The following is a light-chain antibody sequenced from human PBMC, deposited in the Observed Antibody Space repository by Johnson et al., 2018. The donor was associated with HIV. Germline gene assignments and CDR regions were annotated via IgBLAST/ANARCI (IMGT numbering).Light chain of an antibody. J-gene: IGLJ1*01. CDR2: ENN. V-gene: IGLV1-51*02. CDR1: SSNIGNNY. Sequence: QSVLTQPPSVSAAPGQKVTISCSGSSSNIGNNYVSWYQQLPGTAPKLLIYENNKRPSGIPDRFSGSKSGTSATLGITGLQTGDEADYYCGTWDTSLNVYVFVTGTTVTV. CDR3: GTWDTSLNVYV.